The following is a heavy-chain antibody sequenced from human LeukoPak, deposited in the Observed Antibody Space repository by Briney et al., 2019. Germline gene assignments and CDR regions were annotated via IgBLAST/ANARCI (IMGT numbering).Heavy chain of an antibody. Sequence: ASVKVSCKASGDTFTTYDINWVRQATGQGLEWMGWMNPNSGNTGYAQKFQGRVTMTRNTSISTAYMELSSLTSEDTAVYYCTSHRSVSQAESVDYYMDVWGKGTTVTVSS. J-gene: IGHJ6*03. CDR2: MNPNSGNT. CDR3: TSHRSVSQAESVDYYMDV. CDR1: GDTFTTYD. D-gene: IGHD2-21*01. V-gene: IGHV1-8*01.